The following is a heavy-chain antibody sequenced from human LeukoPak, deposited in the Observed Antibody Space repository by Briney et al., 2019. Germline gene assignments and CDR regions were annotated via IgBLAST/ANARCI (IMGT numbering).Heavy chain of an antibody. J-gene: IGHJ4*02. D-gene: IGHD3-9*01. CDR2: IIPIFGTA. Sequence: SVKVSCKASGGTFSSYAISWVRQAPGQGLEWMGGIIPIFGTANYAQKFQGRVTITADESTSTAYMELSSLRSEDTAVYYCARDGGGSYDILTGYRSFDYWGQGTLATVSS. CDR1: GGTFSSYA. V-gene: IGHV1-69*13. CDR3: ARDGGGSYDILTGYRSFDY.